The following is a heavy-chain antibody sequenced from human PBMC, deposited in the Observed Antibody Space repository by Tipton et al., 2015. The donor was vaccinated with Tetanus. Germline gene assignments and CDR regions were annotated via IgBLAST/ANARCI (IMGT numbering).Heavy chain of an antibody. CDR1: GGSFSGYY. Sequence: TLSLTCAVYGGSFSGYYWSWIRQPPGKGLEWIGEINHSGSTNYNPSLKSRVTISVDTSKNQFSLKLSSVTAADTAVYYCARDTIGSGLYYFCGMDVWGQGTTVTVSS. V-gene: IGHV4-34*01. D-gene: IGHD1-14*01. CDR2: INHSGST. CDR3: ARDTIGSGLYYFCGMDV. J-gene: IGHJ6*02.